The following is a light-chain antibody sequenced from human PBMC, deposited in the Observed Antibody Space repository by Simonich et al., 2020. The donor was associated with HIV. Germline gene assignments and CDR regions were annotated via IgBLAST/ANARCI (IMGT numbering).Light chain of an antibody. V-gene: IGLV2-8*01. Sequence: QSALTQPPSASGSPGQSVTISCSGTSSDVGGSNYVSWYQQHPGKAPKVMIYEVSRRPSGVPNRFSGSKSGNTASLTISGLQADDEPNYYCCSYAGTYTVIFGGGTKLTVL. CDR3: CSYAGTYTVI. J-gene: IGLJ2*01. CDR1: SSDVGGSNY. CDR2: EVS.